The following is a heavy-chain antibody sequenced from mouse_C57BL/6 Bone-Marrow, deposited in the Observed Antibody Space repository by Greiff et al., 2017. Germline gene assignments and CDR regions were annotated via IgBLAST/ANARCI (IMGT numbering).Heavy chain of an antibody. J-gene: IGHJ4*01. CDR2: IDPSDSYT. Sequence: QVQLQQPGAELVRPGTSVKLSCKASGYTFTSYWMHWVKQRPGQGLEWIGVIDPSDSYTNYNQKFKGKATLTVDTSSSTAYMQLSSLTSEDSAVYYCAPGTLDAMDYWGQGTSVTVSS. V-gene: IGHV1-59*01. D-gene: IGHD4-1*01. CDR3: APGTLDAMDY. CDR1: GYTFTSYW.